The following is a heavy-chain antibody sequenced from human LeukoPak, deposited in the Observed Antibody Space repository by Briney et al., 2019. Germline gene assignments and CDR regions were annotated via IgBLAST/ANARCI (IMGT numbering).Heavy chain of an antibody. D-gene: IGHD3-3*01. CDR1: GGSFSGYY. CDR3: ASGRYDFWSGYYKGRWFDP. J-gene: IGHJ5*02. CDR2: INHSGST. Sequence: SETLFLTCAVYGGSFSGYYWSWIRQPPGKGLEWIGEINHSGSTNYNPSLKSRVTISIDTSKNQFSLKLSSVTAADTAVYYCASGRYDFWSGYYKGRWFDPWGQGTLVTVSS. V-gene: IGHV4-34*01.